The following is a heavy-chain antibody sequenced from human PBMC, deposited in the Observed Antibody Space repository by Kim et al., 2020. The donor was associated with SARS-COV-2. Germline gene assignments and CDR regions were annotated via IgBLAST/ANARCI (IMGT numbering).Heavy chain of an antibody. Sequence: TNDNPSLKSRVTMSVDTSKNQFSLKLSSVTAADTAVYYCARDGGGGPYYWGQGTLVTVSS. V-gene: IGHV4-4*07. CDR2: T. CDR3: ARDGGGGPYY. J-gene: IGHJ4*02. D-gene: IGHD3-10*01.